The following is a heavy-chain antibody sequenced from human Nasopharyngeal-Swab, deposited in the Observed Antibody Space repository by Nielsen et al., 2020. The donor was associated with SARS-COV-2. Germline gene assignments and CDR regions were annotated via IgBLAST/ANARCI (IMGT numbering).Heavy chain of an antibody. V-gene: IGHV1-46*01. Sequence: WVRQAPGQGLEWMGIISPTGSVTMYAQNFQGRVTMTRDTSASTVYMELSSLRSEDTAVYYCARKQMREYYFDYWGQGTLVTVSS. CDR3: ARKQMREYYFDY. CDR2: ISPTGSVT. J-gene: IGHJ4*02. D-gene: IGHD3-10*01.